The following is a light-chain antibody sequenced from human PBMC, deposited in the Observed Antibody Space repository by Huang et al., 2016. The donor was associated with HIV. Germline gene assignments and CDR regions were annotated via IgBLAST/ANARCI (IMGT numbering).Light chain of an antibody. Sequence: EIVMTQSPATLSVSPGERATLSCRASQSISSNLAWYQQKPGQAPRLLIYGASTRATGIPARFSCSGSGTEFTLTISGLQSEDFAVYYCQQYNNWPPVFGGGTKVEIK. CDR1: QSISSN. CDR2: GAS. V-gene: IGKV3-15*01. J-gene: IGKJ4*01. CDR3: QQYNNWPPV.